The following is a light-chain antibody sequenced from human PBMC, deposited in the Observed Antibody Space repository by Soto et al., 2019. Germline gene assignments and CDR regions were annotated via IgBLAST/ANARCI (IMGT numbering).Light chain of an antibody. J-gene: IGKJ1*01. CDR2: DAF. Sequence: ETVLTQSPGTLSLSPGERATLSCRASQSLRNNYLAWYQQKPGQAPRLLIYDAFNRATGIPDRFSGSGSGTDFTLPISRLEPEDLAVYYCQHYDGSKTFGQGTKVEIK. CDR3: QHYDGSKT. V-gene: IGKV3-20*01. CDR1: QSLRNNY.